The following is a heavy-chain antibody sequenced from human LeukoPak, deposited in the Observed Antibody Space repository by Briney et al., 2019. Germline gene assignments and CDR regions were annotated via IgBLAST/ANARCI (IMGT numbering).Heavy chain of an antibody. J-gene: IGHJ4*02. Sequence: GGSLRLSCAASGFTFSSYSMNWVRQAPGKGLEWVSYISSSSSTLYYADSVKGRFTISRDNAKNSLYLQMNSLRAEDTAVYYCARGLEWLLWVGDYWGQGTLVTVSS. CDR1: GFTFSSYS. CDR2: ISSSSSTL. V-gene: IGHV3-48*01. D-gene: IGHD3-3*01. CDR3: ARGLEWLLWVGDY.